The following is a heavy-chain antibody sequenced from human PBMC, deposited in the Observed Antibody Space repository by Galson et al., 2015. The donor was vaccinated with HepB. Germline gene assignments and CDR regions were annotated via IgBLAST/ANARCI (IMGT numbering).Heavy chain of an antibody. CDR3: AKDKGASDYDFWSGSDAFDI. CDR1: GFTFSSYG. D-gene: IGHD3-3*01. CDR2: ISYDGSNK. J-gene: IGHJ3*02. V-gene: IGHV3-30*18. Sequence: SLRLSCAASGFTFSSYGMHWVRQAPGKGLEWVAVISYDGSNKYYADSVKGRFTISRDNSKNTLYLQMNSLRAEDTAVYYCAKDKGASDYDFWSGSDAFDIWGQGTMVTVSS.